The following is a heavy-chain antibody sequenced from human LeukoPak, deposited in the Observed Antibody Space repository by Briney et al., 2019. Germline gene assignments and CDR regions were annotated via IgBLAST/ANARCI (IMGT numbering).Heavy chain of an antibody. CDR2: INHSGST. V-gene: IGHV4-34*01. CDR3: ASVRGSWYQPRSGFQH. CDR1: GGSFSGYY. D-gene: IGHD2-2*01. J-gene: IGHJ1*01. Sequence: SETLSLTCAVYGGSFSGYYWSWIRQPPGKGLEWIGEINHSGSTNYNPSLKSRVTISVDTSKYQFSLKLSSVTAADTAVYYCASVRGSWYQPRSGFQHWGQGTLVTVSS.